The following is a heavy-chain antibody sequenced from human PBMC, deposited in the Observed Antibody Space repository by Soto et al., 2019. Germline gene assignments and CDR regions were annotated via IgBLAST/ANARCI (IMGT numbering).Heavy chain of an antibody. V-gene: IGHV1-2*04. Sequence: ASVKVSCKASGYTFTGYYMHWVRQASGQGLEWMGWINPNSGGTNYAQKFQGWVTMTRDTSISTAYMELSRLRSDDTAVYYCARDRGDYDFWSGYEAWFDPWGQGTLVTVSS. CDR2: INPNSGGT. CDR1: GYTFTGYY. CDR3: ARDRGDYDFWSGYEAWFDP. J-gene: IGHJ5*02. D-gene: IGHD3-3*01.